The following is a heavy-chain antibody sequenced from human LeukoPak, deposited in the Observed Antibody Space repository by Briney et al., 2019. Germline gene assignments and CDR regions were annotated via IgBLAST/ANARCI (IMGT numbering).Heavy chain of an antibody. CDR1: GGSFSGYY. CDR2: INHSGST. CDR3: ARGRRSIAARFDY. Sequence: SENLSLTCAVYGGSFSGYYWSWIRQPPGKGLEWIGEINHSGSTNYNPSLKSRVTISVDTSKNQFSLKLSSVTAADTAVYYCARGRRSIAARFDYWGQGTLVTVSS. V-gene: IGHV4-34*01. D-gene: IGHD6-6*01. J-gene: IGHJ4*02.